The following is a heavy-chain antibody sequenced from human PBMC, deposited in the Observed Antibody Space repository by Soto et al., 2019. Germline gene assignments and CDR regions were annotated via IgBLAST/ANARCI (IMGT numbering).Heavy chain of an antibody. CDR1: GYTFTSYD. CDR3: ARERNMYGMDV. Sequence: QVQLVQSGAEVKKPGASVKVSCKASGYTFTSYDINWVRQATGQGLEWMGWMNPNSGNTVYAQKFQDRVTMTRNTSLSTAYMELSTLRAEGTAVYYCARERNMYGMDVWGQGTTVTVSS. D-gene: IGHD1-1*01. V-gene: IGHV1-8*01. J-gene: IGHJ6*02. CDR2: MNPNSGNT.